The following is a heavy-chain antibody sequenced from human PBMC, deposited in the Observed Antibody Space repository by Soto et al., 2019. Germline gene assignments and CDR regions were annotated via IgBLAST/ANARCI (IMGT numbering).Heavy chain of an antibody. CDR1: GGTLSSYA. CDR2: IILIFGTA. CDR3: ARDSIDRITMIVVAPVWDFES. J-gene: IGHJ3*02. D-gene: IGHD3-22*01. V-gene: IGHV1-69*13. Sequence: SVTVSCKASGGTLSSYAISWVRQAPGQGLEWMGGIILIFGTANYAQKFQGRVTITADESTSTAYMELSSLRSEDTAVYYCARDSIDRITMIVVAPVWDFESWGKAEMVTVSS.